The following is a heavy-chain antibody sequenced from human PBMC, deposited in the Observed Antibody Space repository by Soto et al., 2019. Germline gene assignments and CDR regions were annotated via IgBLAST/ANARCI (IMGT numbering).Heavy chain of an antibody. J-gene: IGHJ4*02. CDR3: SGGVGDAI. Sequence: EDQLVESGGGLVQPGGSLRLTCAVSEFSFRSDWMNWVRQAPGKGLEWVAHTNQDGSEKYYLDSVKGRFTIFRDNAKNSLYLQMNSLRAEDTAVYYCSGGVGDAIWGQGTLVTVSS. D-gene: IGHD1-26*01. CDR2: TNQDGSEK. V-gene: IGHV3-7*04. CDR1: EFSFRSDW.